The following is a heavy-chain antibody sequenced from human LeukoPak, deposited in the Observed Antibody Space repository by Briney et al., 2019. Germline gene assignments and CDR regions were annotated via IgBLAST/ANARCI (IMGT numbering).Heavy chain of an antibody. CDR3: ARIHKSGWYLTYYYGMDV. CDR2: IYYSGST. D-gene: IGHD6-19*01. CDR1: GGSISSSSYY. V-gene: IGHV4-39*01. J-gene: IGHJ6*02. Sequence: SETLSLTCTVSGGSISSSSYYWGWIRQPPGKGLEWIGSIYYSGSTYYNPSLKSRVTISVDTSKNQFSLKLSSATAADTAVYYCARIHKSGWYLTYYYGMDVWGQGTTVTVSS.